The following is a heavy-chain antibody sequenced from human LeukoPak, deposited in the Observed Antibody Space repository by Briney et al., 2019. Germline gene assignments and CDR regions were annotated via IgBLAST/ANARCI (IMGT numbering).Heavy chain of an antibody. J-gene: IGHJ4*02. Sequence: LPGGSLRLSCAASGFTFSSFGMHWARQAPGKGLEWVAVITCDGSKKYYADSVKGRFTISRDNSKNTLYLQMDSLRTEDTAVYYCARGLDYDILTFWGQGTLVTVSS. V-gene: IGHV3-30-3*01. CDR2: ITCDGSKK. D-gene: IGHD3-9*01. CDR1: GFTFSSFG. CDR3: ARGLDYDILTF.